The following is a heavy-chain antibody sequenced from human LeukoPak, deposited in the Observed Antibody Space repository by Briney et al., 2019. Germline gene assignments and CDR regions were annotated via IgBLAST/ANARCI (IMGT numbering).Heavy chain of an antibody. D-gene: IGHD6-13*01. CDR1: GFTFSSYA. J-gene: IGHJ4*02. CDR3: ARDQWIAAAGPFDY. Sequence: GSLRLSCAASGFTFSSYAMSWVRQAPGKGLEWVGSIYSSGSTYYNPSLKRRVTISVDTSKNQFSLKLSSVTAADTAVYYCARDQWIAAAGPFDYWGQGTLVTVSS. V-gene: IGHV4-39*07. CDR2: IYSSGST.